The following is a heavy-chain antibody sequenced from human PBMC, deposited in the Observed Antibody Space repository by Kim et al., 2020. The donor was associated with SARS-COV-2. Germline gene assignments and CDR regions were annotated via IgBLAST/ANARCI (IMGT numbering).Heavy chain of an antibody. V-gene: IGHV3-23*01. Sequence: DSVKGRFTISRDNSQNTLYLQMNSLRVDDTAVYYCAKGDCDSPTCYTANYWGRGTLVTVSS. D-gene: IGHD2-2*02. J-gene: IGHJ4*02. CDR3: AKGDCDSPTCYTANY.